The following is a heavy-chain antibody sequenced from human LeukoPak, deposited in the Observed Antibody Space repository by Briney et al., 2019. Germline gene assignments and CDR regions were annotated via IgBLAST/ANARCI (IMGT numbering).Heavy chain of an antibody. CDR2: INPSGGST. CDR3: ASFGYSSPNSPPNSFDY. CDR1: GYTFTSYY. J-gene: IGHJ4*02. D-gene: IGHD6-13*01. Sequence: ASVKVSCKASGYTFTSYYMHWVRQAPGQGLEWMGIINPSGGSTSYAQKFQGRVTMTRDTSTSTVYMELSSLRSEDTAVYYCASFGYSSPNSPPNSFDYWGQGTLVTVSS. V-gene: IGHV1-46*01.